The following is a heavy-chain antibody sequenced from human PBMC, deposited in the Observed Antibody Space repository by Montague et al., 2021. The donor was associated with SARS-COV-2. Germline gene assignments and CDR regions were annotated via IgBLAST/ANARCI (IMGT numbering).Heavy chain of an antibody. CDR2: IYYSGST. D-gene: IGHD2-2*01. Sequence: SETLSLTCTVSGGSISSSIYYWGWIRQPPGKGLVWIGSIYYSGSTYYDPSLKSRVTISVDTSKNQFSLKLSSVTAADTAVYYCARDKAEYIVVVPAVPLAYGMDVWGQGTTVTVSS. CDR1: GGSISSSIYY. J-gene: IGHJ6*02. V-gene: IGHV4-39*07. CDR3: ARDKAEYIVVVPAVPLAYGMDV.